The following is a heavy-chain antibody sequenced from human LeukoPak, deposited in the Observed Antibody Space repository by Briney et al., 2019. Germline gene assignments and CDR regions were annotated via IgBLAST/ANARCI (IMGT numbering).Heavy chain of an antibody. Sequence: SETLSLTCAVYGGSFSGYYWSWIRQPPGKGLEWIGEINHSGSTNYNPSPKSRVTISVDTSKNQFSLKLSSVTAADTAVYYCARANGSGSSIDYWGQGTLVTVSS. CDR2: INHSGST. CDR1: GGSFSGYY. V-gene: IGHV4-34*01. J-gene: IGHJ4*02. D-gene: IGHD3-10*01. CDR3: ARANGSGSSIDY.